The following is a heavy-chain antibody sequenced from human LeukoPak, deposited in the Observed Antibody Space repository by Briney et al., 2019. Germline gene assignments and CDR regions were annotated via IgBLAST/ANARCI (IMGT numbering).Heavy chain of an antibody. V-gene: IGHV3-11*01. CDR3: VRGRGAGPGAHFDY. J-gene: IGHJ4*02. D-gene: IGHD3-10*01. CDR1: GLIFSDEY. Sequence: GALRLSCAVSGLIFSDEYMSWIRQPRGKGLEWVSYISNTGDFIAYADSVKGRFTISRDNAKNSLYLQMNSLRAEDAAAYYCVRGRGAGPGAHFDYWGQGTLVTVSS. CDR2: ISNTGDFI.